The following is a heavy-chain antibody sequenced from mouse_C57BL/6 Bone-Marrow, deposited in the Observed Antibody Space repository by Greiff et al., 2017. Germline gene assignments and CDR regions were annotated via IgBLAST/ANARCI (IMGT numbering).Heavy chain of an antibody. CDR1: GYAFTNYL. Sequence: VQLQQSGAELVRPGTSVKVSCKASGYAFTNYLIEWVKQRPGQGLEWIGVINPGSGGTNYNEKFKGKATLTADKSSSTAYMQLSSLTSEDSAVYVCAGVIYYYCSSYVYWYFDVWGTGTTVTVTS. CDR2: INPGSGGT. J-gene: IGHJ1*03. V-gene: IGHV1-54*01. CDR3: AGVIYYYCSSYVYWYFDV. D-gene: IGHD1-1*01.